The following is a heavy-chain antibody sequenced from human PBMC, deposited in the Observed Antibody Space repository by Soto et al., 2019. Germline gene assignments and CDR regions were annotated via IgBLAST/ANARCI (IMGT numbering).Heavy chain of an antibody. J-gene: IGHJ4*02. CDR2: IYWDDDK. Sequence: QITLKESGPTPVKPTQTLTLTCTFSGFSLSTSGVGVGWIRQPPGKALEWLALIYWDDDKRYRPSLKSMHTITRDTAKQQVVLRMAEMDPVDTDTFYCAHYGSGSYYTLAPYYFAYWGQGTLVTVSS. CDR3: AHYGSGSYYTLAPYYFAY. CDR1: GFSLSTSGVG. D-gene: IGHD3-10*01. V-gene: IGHV2-5*02.